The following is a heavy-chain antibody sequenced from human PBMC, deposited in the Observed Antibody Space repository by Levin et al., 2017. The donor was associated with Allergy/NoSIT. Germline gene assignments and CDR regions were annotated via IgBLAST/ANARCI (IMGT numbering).Heavy chain of an antibody. J-gene: IGHJ5*02. CDR1: GGSFSGYY. Sequence: SETLSLTCAVYGGSFSGYYWSWIRQPPGKGLEWIGEINHSGSTNYNPSLKSRVTISVDTSKNQFSLKLSSVTAADTAVYYCARGGGNVPEIPAAIKEGSWFDPWGQGTLVTVSS. D-gene: IGHD2-2*01. CDR3: ARGGGNVPEIPAAIKEGSWFDP. V-gene: IGHV4-34*01. CDR2: INHSGST.